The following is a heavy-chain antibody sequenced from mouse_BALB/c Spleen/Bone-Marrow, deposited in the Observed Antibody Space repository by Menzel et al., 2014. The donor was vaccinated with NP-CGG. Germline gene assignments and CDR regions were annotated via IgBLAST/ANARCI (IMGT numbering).Heavy chain of an antibody. CDR1: GYTFTNYT. V-gene: IGHV1-4*01. J-gene: IGHJ3*01. CDR2: TVPSSDYT. Sequence: QVQLQQSGAELARPGASVKMSCKASGYTFTNYTMQWIRQRPGQGLEWIGYTVPSSDYTNYNQNFKDKATLTADKSSSTAYMQLNSLTSEDFAVYYCAREARTGAWFAYWGQGTLVTVSA. CDR3: AREARTGAWFAY. D-gene: IGHD4-1*01.